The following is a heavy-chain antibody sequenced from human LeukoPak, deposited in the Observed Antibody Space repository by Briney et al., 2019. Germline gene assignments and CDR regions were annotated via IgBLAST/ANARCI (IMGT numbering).Heavy chain of an antibody. Sequence: SETLSLTCTVSGGSLSSSSYYWGWIRQPPGKGLEWIGSIYYSGSTYYNPSLKSRVTISVDRSKNQFSLKLSSVTAADTAVYYCARERRVTYGGKSAFDIWGQGTMVTVSS. CDR3: ARERRVTYGGKSAFDI. D-gene: IGHD4-23*01. J-gene: IGHJ3*02. CDR1: GGSLSSSSYY. V-gene: IGHV4-39*07. CDR2: IYYSGST.